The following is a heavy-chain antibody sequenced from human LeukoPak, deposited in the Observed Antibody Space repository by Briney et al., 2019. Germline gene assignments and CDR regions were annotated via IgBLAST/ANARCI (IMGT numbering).Heavy chain of an antibody. J-gene: IGHJ4*02. CDR3: AKGGRGNGQVY. V-gene: IGHV3-7*01. D-gene: IGHD2-8*01. Sequence: GGSLRLSCAVSGITFSSYWKNLVREAPGKRLGAVSNIKKNSSEKNYVDFVKGRFTITKNNANSLHLQQMNDRGAENTVVYYAAKGGRGNGQVYWGQGTLVTVFS. CDR1: GITFSSYW. CDR2: IKKNSSEK.